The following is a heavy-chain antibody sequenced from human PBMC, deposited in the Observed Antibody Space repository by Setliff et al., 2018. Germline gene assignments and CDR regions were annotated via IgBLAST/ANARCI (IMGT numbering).Heavy chain of an antibody. V-gene: IGHV4-61*10. J-gene: IGHJ5*02. CDR2: INHSGST. CDR1: GGSISSGSYY. CDR3: ARGVYCSSTSCSPGLNWFDP. D-gene: IGHD2-2*01. Sequence: SETLSLTCTVSGGSISSGSYYWSWIRQPAGKGLEWIGEINHSGSTNYNPSLKSRVAISVDTSKNQFSLKLSSVTAADTAVYYCARGVYCSSTSCSPGLNWFDPWGQGILVTVSS.